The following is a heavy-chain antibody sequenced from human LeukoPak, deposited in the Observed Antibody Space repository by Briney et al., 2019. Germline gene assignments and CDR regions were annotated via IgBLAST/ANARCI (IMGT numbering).Heavy chain of an antibody. CDR3: TRGAPGSGRNQYYYYYYMDV. J-gene: IGHJ6*03. V-gene: IGHV3-49*03. CDR1: GFTFGDYA. D-gene: IGHD1-1*01. Sequence: GGSLRLSCTASGFTFGDYAMSWFRQAPGKGLEWVGFIRSKAYGGTTEYAASVKGRFTISRDDSKSIAYLQMNSLKTEDTAVYYCTRGAPGSGRNQYYYYYYMDVWGKGTTVTVSS. CDR2: IRSKAYGGTT.